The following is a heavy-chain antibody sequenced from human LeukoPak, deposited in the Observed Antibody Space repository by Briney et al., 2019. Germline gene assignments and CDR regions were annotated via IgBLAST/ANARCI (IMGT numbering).Heavy chain of an antibody. CDR3: ARGSGSYYNT. V-gene: IGHV3-23*01. D-gene: IGHD3-10*01. CDR1: GIIFSNYG. CDR2: ISPSGGTT. J-gene: IGHJ4*02. Sequence: GGSLRLSCEASGIIFSNYGMNWVRQAPGKRLEWVSGISPSGGTTYYADSLKGRFSISRDNSKNTVYLQMNSLRAEDTAVYYCARGSGSYYNTGGQGTLVTVSS.